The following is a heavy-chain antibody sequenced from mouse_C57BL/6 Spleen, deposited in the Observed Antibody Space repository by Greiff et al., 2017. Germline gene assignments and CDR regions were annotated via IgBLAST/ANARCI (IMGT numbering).Heavy chain of an antibody. CDR1: GYTFTDHT. V-gene: IGHV1-78*01. D-gene: IGHD1-1*01. CDR3: AREGDYYGSRPRYFDV. Sequence: QVQLQQSDAELVKPGASVKISCKVSGYTFTDHTIHWMKQRPEQGLEWIGYIYPRDGSTTYNEKFKGKATLTADKSSSTAYMQLNSLTSEDSAVYFCAREGDYYGSRPRYFDVWGTGTTVTVSS. CDR2: IYPRDGST. J-gene: IGHJ1*03.